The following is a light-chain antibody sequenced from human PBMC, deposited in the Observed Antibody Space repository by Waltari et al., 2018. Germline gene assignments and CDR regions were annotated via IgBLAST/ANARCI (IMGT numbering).Light chain of an antibody. V-gene: IGLV2-11*01. CDR3: CSYADSSTYV. CDR1: SSDVGDYNY. Sequence: QSALTQPRSVSGSPGQSVTISCTGTSSDVGDYNYVSWYQQHPGKAPKVMIYYVYKRPPWVPDRCSGSKSGNTASLTISGLQAEDAADYSCCSYADSSTYVFGTGTQVTVL. J-gene: IGLJ1*01. CDR2: YVY.